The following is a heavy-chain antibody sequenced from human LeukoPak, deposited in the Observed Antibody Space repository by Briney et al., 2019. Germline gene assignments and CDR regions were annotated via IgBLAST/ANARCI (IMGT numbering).Heavy chain of an antibody. Sequence: SETLSLTCAVSGYSISSGYYWGWIRQPPGKGREWIGSTYHSRSTYYNPSLKGRVTISVDTSKNQFSLKLSSVTAADTAVYYCASQGSGWYFDLWGRGTLVTVSS. CDR2: TYHSRST. J-gene: IGHJ2*01. V-gene: IGHV4-38-2*01. CDR1: GYSISSGYY. CDR3: ASQGSGWYFDL.